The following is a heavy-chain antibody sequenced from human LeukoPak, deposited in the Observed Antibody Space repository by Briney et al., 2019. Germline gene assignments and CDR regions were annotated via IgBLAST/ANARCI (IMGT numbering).Heavy chain of an antibody. CDR2: IYHSGST. Sequence: SETLSLTCAVSGYSISSGYYWGWIRQPPGKGLEWIGSIYHSGSTYYNPSLKSRVTISVDTPKNQFSLKLSSVTAADTAVYYCARSMTTVTRGHFDYWGQGTLVTVSS. V-gene: IGHV4-38-2*01. CDR3: ARSMTTVTRGHFDY. D-gene: IGHD4-17*01. CDR1: GYSISSGYY. J-gene: IGHJ4*02.